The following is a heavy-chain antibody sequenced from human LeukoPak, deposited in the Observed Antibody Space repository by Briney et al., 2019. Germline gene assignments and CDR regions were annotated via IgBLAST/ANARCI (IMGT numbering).Heavy chain of an antibody. V-gene: IGHV3-23*01. CDR1: GFTFSSYA. CDR3: AKDLYEFYDSSGYYPTPYDY. D-gene: IGHD3-22*01. J-gene: IGHJ4*02. Sequence: GGSLRLSCAASGFTFSSYAMSWVRQAPGKGLEWVSAISGSGGSTYYADSGKGRFTISRDNSKNRLYLQMNSLRDEDSDVYYCAKDLYEFYDSSGYYPTPYDYWGQGTLVTVSS. CDR2: ISGSGGST.